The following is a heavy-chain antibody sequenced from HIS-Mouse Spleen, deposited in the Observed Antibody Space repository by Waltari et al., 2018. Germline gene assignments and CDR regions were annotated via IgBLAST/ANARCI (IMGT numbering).Heavy chain of an antibody. Sequence: QVTLRESGPALVKPTQTLTLTCTFSWFSLSTSGMCVSWIRQPPGKALGWLARIDWDDDKYYSTSLKTRLTISKDTSKNQVVLTMTNMDPVDTATYYCARIAEGYSSGWYAFDYWGQGTLVTVSS. D-gene: IGHD6-19*01. CDR1: WFSLSTSGMC. CDR3: ARIAEGYSSGWYAFDY. V-gene: IGHV2-70*15. J-gene: IGHJ4*02. CDR2: IDWDDDK.